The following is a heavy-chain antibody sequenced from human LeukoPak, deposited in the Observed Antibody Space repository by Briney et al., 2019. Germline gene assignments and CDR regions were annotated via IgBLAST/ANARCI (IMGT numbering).Heavy chain of an antibody. Sequence: KPSETLSLTCTVSGGSISSSTYYWGWIRQPPGKGLEWIGSIYYSGSTYYNPSLKSRVTISVDTSKNQFSLKLSSVTAADTAVYYCARGFLEWLNWFDPWGQGTLVTVSS. D-gene: IGHD3-3*01. CDR2: IYYSGST. V-gene: IGHV4-39*01. CDR3: ARGFLEWLNWFDP. CDR1: GGSISSSTYY. J-gene: IGHJ5*02.